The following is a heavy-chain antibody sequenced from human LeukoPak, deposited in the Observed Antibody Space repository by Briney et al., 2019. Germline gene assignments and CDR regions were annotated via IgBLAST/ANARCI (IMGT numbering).Heavy chain of an antibody. Sequence: PGGSLRLSCAASGFTFSSYSMNWVRQAPGKGLEWVSYISSSGSTIYYADSVKGRFTISRDNAKNSLYLQMNSLRAEDTAVYYCARDREDDSSGYYYGLFDYWGQGTLVTVSS. CDR1: GFTFSSYS. J-gene: IGHJ4*02. D-gene: IGHD3-22*01. CDR2: ISSSGSTI. CDR3: ARDREDDSSGYYYGLFDY. V-gene: IGHV3-48*04.